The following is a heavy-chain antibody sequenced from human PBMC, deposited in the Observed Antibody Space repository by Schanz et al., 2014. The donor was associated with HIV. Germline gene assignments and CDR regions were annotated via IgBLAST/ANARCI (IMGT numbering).Heavy chain of an antibody. J-gene: IGHJ4*02. CDR2: INHGGST. Sequence: QVQLQQWGAGLLKPSETLSLTCAVYGGSFSGFYWTWIRQPRGMGLEWIGEINHGGSTNYNPSLKSRVTISIDTSKNQFSLRLSSLTAADTAVYYCARAGYYYGSGSSFPLAYWGQGTLVTVSS. D-gene: IGHD3-10*01. CDR3: ARAGYYYGSGSSFPLAY. V-gene: IGHV4-34*02. CDR1: GGSFSGFY.